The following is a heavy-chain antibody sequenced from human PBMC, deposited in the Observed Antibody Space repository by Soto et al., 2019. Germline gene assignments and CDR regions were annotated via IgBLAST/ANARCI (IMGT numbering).Heavy chain of an antibody. CDR1: CGYISSGGYY. D-gene: IGHD3-10*01. J-gene: IGHJ4*02. CDR2: IFYSGTT. V-gene: IGHV4-31*03. CDR3: AVLLQGGGGDGN. Sequence: PSETLSLTCTVSCGYISSGGYYWSWIRQHPGKGLEWIGYIFYSGTTYYNPSLKSRVTISVDTSKNQFSLKLSSVTAADTAIYYCAVLLQGGGGDGNWGQGTLVPVSS.